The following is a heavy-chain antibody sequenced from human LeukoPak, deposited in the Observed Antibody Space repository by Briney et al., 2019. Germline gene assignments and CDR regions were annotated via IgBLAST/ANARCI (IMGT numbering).Heavy chain of an antibody. CDR1: GFTFSSYA. CDR2: ISYDGSNK. V-gene: IGHV3-30-3*01. D-gene: IGHD6-6*01. CDR3: ASRSRSYYGMDV. Sequence: PGGSLRLSCAASGFTFSSYAMHWVRQAPGKGLEWVAVISYDGSNKYYADSVKGRFTISRDNSKNTLYLQMNSLRAEDTAVYYCASRSRSYYGMDVWGQGTTVTVSS. J-gene: IGHJ6*02.